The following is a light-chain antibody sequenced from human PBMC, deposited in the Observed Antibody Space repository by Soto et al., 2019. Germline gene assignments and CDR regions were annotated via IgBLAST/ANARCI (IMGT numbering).Light chain of an antibody. Sequence: DIQMTQSPSSLSASVGDRVTITCRASQDISNSLAWYQQKQGKVPKFLIYAASILQSGVPARFSGSGSGTDFTLTISSLQPEDVATYYCQKYKSAPLTFGGGTKVEI. V-gene: IGKV1-27*01. CDR3: QKYKSAPLT. CDR2: AAS. J-gene: IGKJ4*01. CDR1: QDISNS.